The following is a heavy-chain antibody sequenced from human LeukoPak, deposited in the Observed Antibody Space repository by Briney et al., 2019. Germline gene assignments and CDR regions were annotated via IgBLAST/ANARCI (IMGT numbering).Heavy chain of an antibody. D-gene: IGHD2-21*01. CDR3: ARALYRQHIVVVNAKNYWYFDL. CDR1: GFTFSSYG. Sequence: PGGSLRLSCAASGFTFSSYGMHWVRHAPGKGLEWVSGISWNSGSIGYADSVKGRFTISRDNARNSLYLQMNSLRAEDTAVYYCARALYRQHIVVVNAKNYWYFDLWGRGTLVTVSS. V-gene: IGHV3-9*01. CDR2: ISWNSGSI. J-gene: IGHJ2*01.